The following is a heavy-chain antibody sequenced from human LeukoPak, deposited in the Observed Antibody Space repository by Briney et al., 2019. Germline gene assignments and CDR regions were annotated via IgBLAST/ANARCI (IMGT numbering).Heavy chain of an antibody. V-gene: IGHV3-33*06. CDR1: GFSFSQYA. CDR3: VKDRTVAGTDARYYFDS. D-gene: IGHD6-19*01. CDR2: IWFDGRQT. J-gene: IGHJ4*02. Sequence: PGGSLRLSCAASGFSFSQYAMHWVRQAPGKGLEWVAVIWFDGRQTFYADSVKGRFTISRDNSKNTLYLQMNSLRAEDMAFYYCVKDRTVAGTDARYYFDSWGQGTLVTVSS.